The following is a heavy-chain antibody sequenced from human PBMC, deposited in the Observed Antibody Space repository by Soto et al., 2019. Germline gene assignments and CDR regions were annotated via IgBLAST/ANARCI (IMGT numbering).Heavy chain of an antibody. CDR2: INPNSGGT. J-gene: IGHJ5*02. CDR1: GYTFTGYY. V-gene: IGHV1-2*04. CDR3: ARDSGIAASRQNWFDP. D-gene: IGHD6-13*01. Sequence: ASVKVSCKASGYTFTGYYMHWVRQAPGQGLEWMGWINPNSGGTNYAQKFQGWVTMTRDTSISTAYMEPSRLRSDDTAVYYCARDSGIAASRQNWFDPWGQGTLVTVSS.